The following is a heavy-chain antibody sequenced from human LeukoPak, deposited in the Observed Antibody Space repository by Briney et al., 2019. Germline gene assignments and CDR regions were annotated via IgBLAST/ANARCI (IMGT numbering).Heavy chain of an antibody. J-gene: IGHJ3*02. D-gene: IGHD3-22*01. CDR1: GDSISSGDYY. V-gene: IGHV4-61*02. Sequence: PSETLSLTCTVSGDSISSGDYYWSWIRQPAGKGLEWGVRISSIGSTNYNPSRKSRVTISVYTSKNQFSLKLSSVTAAATAVYFCARGPYSYDSSGAFDIWGQGTMVTVSS. CDR2: ISSIGST. CDR3: ARGPYSYDSSGAFDI.